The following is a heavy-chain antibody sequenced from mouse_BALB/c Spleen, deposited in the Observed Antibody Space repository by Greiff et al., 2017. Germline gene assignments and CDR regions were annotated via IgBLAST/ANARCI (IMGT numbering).Heavy chain of an antibody. CDR2: ISSGGGNT. J-gene: IGHJ1*01. Sequence: EVQLVESGGGLVKPGGSLKLSCAASGFTFSSYTMSWVRQTPEKRLEWVATISSGGGNTYYPDSVKGRFTISRDNAKNNLYLQMSSLRSEDTALYYCARSQLGRVYFDVWGAGTTVTVSS. V-gene: IGHV5-9*03. CDR1: GFTFSSYT. CDR3: ARSQLGRVYFDV. D-gene: IGHD4-1*02.